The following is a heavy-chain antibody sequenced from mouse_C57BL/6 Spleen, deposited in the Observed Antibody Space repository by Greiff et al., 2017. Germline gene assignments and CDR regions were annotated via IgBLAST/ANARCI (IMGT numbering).Heavy chain of an antibody. D-gene: IGHD2-5*01. Sequence: QVHVKQPGAELVKPGASVKLSCKASGYTFTSYWMQWVKQRPGQGLEWIGEIDPSDSYTNYNQKFKGKATLTVDTSSSTAYMQLSSLTSEDSAVYYCARSCSNSYFDYWGQGTTLTVSS. V-gene: IGHV1-50*01. CDR2: IDPSDSYT. CDR1: GYTFTSYW. J-gene: IGHJ2*01. CDR3: ARSCSNSYFDY.